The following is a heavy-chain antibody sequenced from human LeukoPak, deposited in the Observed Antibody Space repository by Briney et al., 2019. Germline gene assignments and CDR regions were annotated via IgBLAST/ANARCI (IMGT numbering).Heavy chain of an antibody. D-gene: IGHD2-8*01. CDR1: GGSFSGYY. CDR3: ARPKGLMKRAPFDY. V-gene: IGHV4-34*01. CDR2: INHSGST. J-gene: IGHJ4*02. Sequence: SETLSLTCAVYGGSFSGYYWSWIRQPPGKGLEWIGEINHSGSTNYNPPLKSRVTISVDTSKNQFSLKLSSVTAADTAVYYCARPKGLMKRAPFDYWGQGTLVTVSS.